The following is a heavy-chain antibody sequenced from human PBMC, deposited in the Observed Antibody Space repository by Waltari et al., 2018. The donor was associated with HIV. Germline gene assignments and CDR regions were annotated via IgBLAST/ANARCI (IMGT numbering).Heavy chain of an antibody. J-gene: IGHJ4*02. V-gene: IGHV4-59*01. CDR2: IYYSGST. D-gene: IGHD1-26*01. CDR3: ARGPTSIVGATSHFDY. CDR1: GGSISSYY. Sequence: QVQLQESGPGLVKPSETLSLTCTVSGGSISSYYWSWIRQPPGKGLEWIGYIYYSGSTNYNPSLKSRVTISVDTSKNQFSLKLSSVTAADTAVYYCARGPTSIVGATSHFDYWGQGTLVTVSS.